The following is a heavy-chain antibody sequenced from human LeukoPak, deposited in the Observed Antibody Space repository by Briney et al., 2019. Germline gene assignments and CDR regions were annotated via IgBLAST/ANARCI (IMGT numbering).Heavy chain of an antibody. CDR1: GFTSSSYA. J-gene: IGHJ6*02. Sequence: GGSLRLSCAASGFTSSSYAMPWVRQAPGKGLEYVSAIRSNGGSTYYADSVKGRFTISRDNSKNTLYLQMNSLRAEDTAVYYCARGGNSSSWYYYYYGMDVWVQGTTVTVSS. V-gene: IGHV3-64*02. CDR2: IRSNGGST. D-gene: IGHD6-13*01. CDR3: ARGGNSSSWYYYYYGMDV.